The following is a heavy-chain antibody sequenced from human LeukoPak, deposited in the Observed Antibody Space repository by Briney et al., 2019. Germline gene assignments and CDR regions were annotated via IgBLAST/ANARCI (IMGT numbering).Heavy chain of an antibody. V-gene: IGHV3-21*01. CDR2: ISSSSSYI. Sequence: GGSLRLTCAASGFTFSSYSMNWVRQAPGKGLEWVSSISSSSSYIYYADSVKGRFTISRDNAKNSLYLQMNSLRAEDTAVYYCARTPTPYCGGDCYDFDYWAQRTLVTVSS. D-gene: IGHD2-21*02. CDR3: ARTPTPYCGGDCYDFDY. CDR1: GFTFSSYS. J-gene: IGHJ4*02.